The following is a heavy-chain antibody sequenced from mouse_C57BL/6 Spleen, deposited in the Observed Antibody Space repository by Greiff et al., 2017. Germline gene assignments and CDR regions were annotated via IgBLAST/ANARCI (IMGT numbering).Heavy chain of an antibody. CDR1: GYTFTSYW. D-gene: IGHD1-1*01. J-gene: IGHJ1*03. CDR2: IHPNSGST. CDR3: ARGPPYDGSSDWYFEV. V-gene: IGHV1-64*01. Sequence: QVQLQQPGAELVKPGASVKLSCKASGYTFTSYWMHWVKQRPGQGLEWIGMIHPNSGSTNYNEKFKSKATLTVDKSSSAAYMQLSSLTSEDSAVYYCARGPPYDGSSDWYFEVWGTGTTVTVSS.